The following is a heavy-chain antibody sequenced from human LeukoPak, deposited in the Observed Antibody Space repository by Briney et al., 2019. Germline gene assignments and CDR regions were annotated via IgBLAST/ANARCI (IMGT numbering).Heavy chain of an antibody. CDR3: ARGALSITMIVVVMDQDAFDI. CDR2: ISYDGSNK. Sequence: QSGGSLRLSCAASGFTFSSYAMHWVRQAPGKGLEWVAVISYDGSNKYYADSVKGRFTISRDNSKNTLYLQMNSLRAEDTAVYYCARGALSITMIVVVMDQDAFDIWGQGTMVTVSS. CDR1: GFTFSSYA. D-gene: IGHD3-22*01. J-gene: IGHJ3*02. V-gene: IGHV3-30*04.